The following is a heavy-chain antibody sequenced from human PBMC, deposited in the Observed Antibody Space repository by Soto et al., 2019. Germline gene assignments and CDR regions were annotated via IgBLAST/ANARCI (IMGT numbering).Heavy chain of an antibody. CDR2: ISGSGGST. D-gene: IGHD1-26*01. CDR3: AKDQVGELPLYYYYGMDV. J-gene: IGHJ6*02. Sequence: GGSLRLSCAASGFTFSSYAMSWVRQAPGKGLEWVSAISGSGGSTYYADSVKGRFTISRDNSKNTLYLQMNSLRAEDTAVYYCAKDQVGELPLYYYYGMDVWGQGTTVTVSS. V-gene: IGHV3-23*01. CDR1: GFTFSSYA.